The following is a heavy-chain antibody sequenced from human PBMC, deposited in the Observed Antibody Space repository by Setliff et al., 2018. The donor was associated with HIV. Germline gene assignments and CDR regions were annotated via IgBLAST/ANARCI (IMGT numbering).Heavy chain of an antibody. CDR2: INYHGSDI. CDR3: VRDGVGTTPFDY. Sequence: PGGSLRLSCVGSGFTFSNHWMQWVRQAPGKGLVWVSRINYHGSDISYADSVKGRFTISRDNAKNTVYLQMNNLRDEDTAVYFCVRDGVGTTPFDYWGQGSLVTV. CDR1: GFTFSNHW. V-gene: IGHV3-74*01. D-gene: IGHD1-26*01. J-gene: IGHJ4*02.